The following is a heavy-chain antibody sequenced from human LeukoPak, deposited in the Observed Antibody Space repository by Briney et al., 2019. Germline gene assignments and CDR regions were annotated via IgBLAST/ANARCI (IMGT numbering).Heavy chain of an antibody. CDR1: GGTFSGYY. CDR3: ARVNGSGSYVSRYYYYSMYV. V-gene: IGHV4-4*08. CDR2: INTSGST. J-gene: IGHJ6*03. Sequence: SETLSLTCAVYGGTFSGYYWSWVRQPAGKGLEWIGCINTSGSTIYDPSLKSRFTISVDTSKNQFSLKLTSVSAADTAVYYCARVNGSGSYVSRYYYYSMYVWGKGTTVTASS. D-gene: IGHD3-10*01.